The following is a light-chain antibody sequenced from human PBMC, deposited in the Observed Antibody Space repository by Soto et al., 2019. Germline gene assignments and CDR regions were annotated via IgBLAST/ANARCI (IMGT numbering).Light chain of an antibody. J-gene: IGKJ1*01. CDR2: GAS. CDR1: QSVGSN. CDR3: QQYGSSPPWT. Sequence: IVMTQSPATLSLSPGERATLSCRASQSVGSNLAWYQKKPDQAPRLLIYGASTRATGIPARFSGSGSGTDFTLTISILDTEYFAAYYCQQYGSSPPWTFGQGTKVYIK. V-gene: IGKV3-20*01.